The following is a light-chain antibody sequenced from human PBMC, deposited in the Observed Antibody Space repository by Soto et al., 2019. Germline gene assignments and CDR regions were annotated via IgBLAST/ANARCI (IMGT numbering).Light chain of an antibody. CDR2: GAS. Sequence: EIVLTQSPGTLSLSPGERPTLSCRASRSVSSDYLAWYQQKPGQAPRLLIYGASTRAAAIPDRFIGSGSGTDFALTISRLEPEDFAVYYCQQYAESPLTFGPGTKVDIK. J-gene: IGKJ3*01. V-gene: IGKV3-20*01. CDR3: QQYAESPLT. CDR1: RSVSSDY.